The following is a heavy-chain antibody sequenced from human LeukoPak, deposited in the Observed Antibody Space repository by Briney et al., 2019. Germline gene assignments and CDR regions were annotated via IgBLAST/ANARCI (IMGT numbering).Heavy chain of an antibody. CDR2: ITTGGSNM. D-gene: IGHD3-22*01. J-gene: IGHJ4*02. CDR3: VRTAYYYDSSGYSHFDY. V-gene: IGHV3-21*01. Sequence: GGSLRLSCAASGFIFSSFRMNWVRQAPGKGLEWVSSITTGGSNMYYADAVKGRFTISRDNAKNSLYLQMNSLRAEDTAVYYCVRTAYYYDSSGYSHFDYWGQGTLVTVSS. CDR1: GFIFSSFR.